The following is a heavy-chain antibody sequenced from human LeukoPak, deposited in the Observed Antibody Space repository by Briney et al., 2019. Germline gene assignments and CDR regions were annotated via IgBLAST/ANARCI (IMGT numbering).Heavy chain of an antibody. D-gene: IGHD2-15*01. V-gene: IGHV4-34*01. Sequence: SETLSLTCAVYGGSFSGYYWSWIRQPPGKGLEWIGEINHGGSTNYNPSLKSRVTISVDTSKNQFSLKLSSVTAADTAVYYCARGYCSGGSCSVHFDYWGQGTLVTVSS. CDR1: GGSFSGYY. J-gene: IGHJ4*02. CDR2: INHGGST. CDR3: ARGYCSGGSCSVHFDY.